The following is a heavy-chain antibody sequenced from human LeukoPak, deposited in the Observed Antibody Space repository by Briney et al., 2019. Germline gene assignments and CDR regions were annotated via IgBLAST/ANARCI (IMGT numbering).Heavy chain of an antibody. D-gene: IGHD6-13*01. CDR3: ARAGYSSSWYLGYFDY. Sequence: PGGSLRLSCAASGFTFSSYSMNWVRQAPGKGLEWVSSISSSSYIYYADSVKGRFTISRDNAKNSLYLQMNSLRAEDTAVYYCARAGYSSSWYLGYFDYWGQGTLVTVSS. CDR2: ISSSSYI. CDR1: GFTFSSYS. J-gene: IGHJ4*02. V-gene: IGHV3-21*01.